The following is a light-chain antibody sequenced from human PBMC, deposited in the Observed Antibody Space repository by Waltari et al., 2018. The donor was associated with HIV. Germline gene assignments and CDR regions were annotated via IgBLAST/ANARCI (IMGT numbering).Light chain of an antibody. CDR3: QQYINWPHT. J-gene: IGKJ1*01. V-gene: IGKV3-15*01. CDR1: QSVSSN. CDR2: GAS. Sequence: EIVMTQSPATLSVSPGERATLSCRASQSVSSNLAWYQQKPGQAPRLLIYGASTRATGIPARFSGSGSGTEFTLTVSSLQSEDIAVYYCQQYINWPHTFGQGTKVEIK.